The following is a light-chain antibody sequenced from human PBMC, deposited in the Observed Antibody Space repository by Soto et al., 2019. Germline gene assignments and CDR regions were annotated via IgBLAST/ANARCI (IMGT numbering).Light chain of an antibody. J-gene: IGLJ2*01. V-gene: IGLV2-14*03. CDR2: DVS. CDR1: SSDVGGYNY. CDR3: SSYTSSSTLV. Sequence: QSVLTQPASVSGSPGQSITISCTGTSSDVGGYNYVSWYQQHPGKAPKLMIYDVSYRRSGVSNRFSGSKSGTTASLTMSGLQDEDEADYYGSSYTSSSTLVFGGGTKLTVL.